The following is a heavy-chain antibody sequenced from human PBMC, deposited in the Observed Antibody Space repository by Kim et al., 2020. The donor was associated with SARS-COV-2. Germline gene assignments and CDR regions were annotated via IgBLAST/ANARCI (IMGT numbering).Heavy chain of an antibody. CDR3: ASQSNYYDSSGDLDP. J-gene: IGHJ5*02. CDR1: GGTFSSYA. CDR2: IIPILGIA. V-gene: IGHV1-69*04. D-gene: IGHD3-22*01. Sequence: SVKVSCKASGGTFSSYAISWVRQAPGQGLEWMGRIIPILGIANYAQKFQGRVTITADKSTSTAYMELSSLRSEDTAVYYCASQSNYYDSSGDLDPWGQGTLVTVSS.